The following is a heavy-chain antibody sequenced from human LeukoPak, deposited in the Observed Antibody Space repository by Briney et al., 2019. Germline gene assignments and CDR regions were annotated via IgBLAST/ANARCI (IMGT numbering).Heavy chain of an antibody. Sequence: GGSLRLSCAASGFTFSSYWMSWVRQAPGKGLEWVANIKQDGSEKYYVDSVKGRFTISRDNAKNSLYLQMNSLRAEETAVYYCARGRYRRYFDYWGQGTLVTVSS. V-gene: IGHV3-7*05. CDR2: IKQDGSEK. CDR1: GFTFSSYW. D-gene: IGHD1-1*01. CDR3: ARGRYRRYFDY. J-gene: IGHJ4*02.